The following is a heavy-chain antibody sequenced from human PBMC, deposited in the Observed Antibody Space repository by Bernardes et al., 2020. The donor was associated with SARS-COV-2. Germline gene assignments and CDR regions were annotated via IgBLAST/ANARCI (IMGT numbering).Heavy chain of an antibody. J-gene: IGHJ5*02. V-gene: IGHV2-5*02. CDR3: APTFLTP. CDR2: IYSDDDK. D-gene: IGHD3-3*02. CDR1: LFSLIADGLA. Sequence: GPTLPKPTHPFTLTCPWSLFSLIADGLAVGWIRQPRGNRLQWLAVIYSDDDKLYRPSLKNILTITKENSKNQVVLIMTNMDPVETATYYCAPTFLTPWGQGTRGTVTS.